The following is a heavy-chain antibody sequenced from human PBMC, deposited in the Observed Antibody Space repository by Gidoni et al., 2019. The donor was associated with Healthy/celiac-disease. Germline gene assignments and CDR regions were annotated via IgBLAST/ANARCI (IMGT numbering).Heavy chain of an antibody. V-gene: IGHV3-64D*06. D-gene: IGHD5-12*01. CDR3: VKGWLRLGLFDY. Sequence: EVQLVESGGVLVQPGGYLRLSCSAYGFPFSSYALHWVSQAPGKGLEYVSAISSNGGSTYYADSVKGRFTISRDNSKNTLYLQMSSLRAEDTAVYYCVKGWLRLGLFDYWGQGTLVTVSS. CDR1: GFPFSSYA. J-gene: IGHJ4*02. CDR2: ISSNGGST.